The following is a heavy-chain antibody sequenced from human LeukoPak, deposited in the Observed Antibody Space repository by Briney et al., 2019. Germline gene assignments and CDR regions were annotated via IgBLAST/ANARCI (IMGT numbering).Heavy chain of an antibody. CDR2: ISGSGGST. D-gene: IGHD2-21*01. J-gene: IGHJ3*02. CDR3: AEEGENYAFDI. Sequence: QPGGSLRLSCAVSGFTFSTYAMNWVRQAPGKGLEWVSAISGSGGSTYYADSVKGRFTISRDNSKNTLYLQTNSLRAEDTAIYYCAEEGENYAFDIWGQGTMVTVSS. CDR1: GFTFSTYA. V-gene: IGHV3-23*01.